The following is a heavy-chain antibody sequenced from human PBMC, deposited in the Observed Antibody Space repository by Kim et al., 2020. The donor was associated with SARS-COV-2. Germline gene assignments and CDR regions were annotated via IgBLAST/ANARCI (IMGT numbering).Heavy chain of an antibody. CDR2: TYYRSKWYN. CDR1: GDSVSSNSAA. CDR3: ARDLGDRYNWNFSVGRHWVDP. V-gene: IGHV6-1*01. J-gene: IGHJ5*02. D-gene: IGHD1-7*01. Sequence: SQTLSLTCAISGDSVSSNSAAWNWIRQSPSRGLEWLGRTYYRSKWYNDYAVSVKSRITINPDTSKNQFSLQLNSVTPEDTAVYYCARDLGDRYNWNFSVGRHWVDPGGKGTLVPVSS.